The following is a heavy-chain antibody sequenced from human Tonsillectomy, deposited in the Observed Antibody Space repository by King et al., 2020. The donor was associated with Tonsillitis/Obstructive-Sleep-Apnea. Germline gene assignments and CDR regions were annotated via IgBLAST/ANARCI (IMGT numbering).Heavy chain of an antibody. CDR3: AREALDAFDI. CDR1: GGSISSYY. V-gene: IGHV4-59*01. J-gene: IGHJ3*02. Sequence: QLQESGPGLVKPSETLSLTCTVSGGSISSYYWSWIRQPPGKGLQWIGYIFYSGNTKYNPSLKSRVTISVDTSKHQFSLNLSSVTAADTAVYYCAREALDAFDIWGQGTMVTVSS. CDR2: IFYSGNT.